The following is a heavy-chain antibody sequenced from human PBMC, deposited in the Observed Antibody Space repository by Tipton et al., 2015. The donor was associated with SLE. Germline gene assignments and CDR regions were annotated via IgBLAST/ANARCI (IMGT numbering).Heavy chain of an antibody. CDR3: ARVGLVAPAAISSGVDY. V-gene: IGHV4-39*07. CDR2: IYYSGST. J-gene: IGHJ4*02. CDR1: GGSISSSSYY. Sequence: TLSLTCTVSGGSISSSSYYWGWIRQPPGKGLEGIGSIYYSGSTYYNPSLKSRVTISVDTSKNQFSLNLSSVAAADTAVYYCARVGLVAPAAISSGVDYWGQGTLVTVSS. D-gene: IGHD2-2*02.